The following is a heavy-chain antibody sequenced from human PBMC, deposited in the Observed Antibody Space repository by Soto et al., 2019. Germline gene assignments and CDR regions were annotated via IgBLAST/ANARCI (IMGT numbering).Heavy chain of an antibody. J-gene: IGHJ4*02. CDR3: ARKTGAGTYQGFDY. Sequence: QVQLQESGPGLVKPSGTLSLTCAVSGGSISTNNWWHWVRQPPGKGLEWIGEIHHTGSINYSPSLKRRLTMSVGQSKNQFSLSLNSVTAADTAVYYCARKTGAGTYQGFDYWGQGSLVTVAS. CDR1: GGSISTNNW. CDR2: IHHTGSI. D-gene: IGHD1-26*01. V-gene: IGHV4-4*02.